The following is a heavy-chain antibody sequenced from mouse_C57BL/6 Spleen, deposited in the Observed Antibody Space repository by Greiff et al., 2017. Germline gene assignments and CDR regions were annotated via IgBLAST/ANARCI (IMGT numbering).Heavy chain of an antibody. Sequence: QVQLQQPGTELVKPGASVKLSCKASGYTFTSYWMHWVKQRPGQGLEWIGYINPSNGGTNYNEKFKSKATLTVDKSSSTAYMQLSSLTSEDSAVYYCAKALYDYVALFGYWGQGTTLTVAS. CDR2: INPSNGGT. CDR1: GYTFTSYW. V-gene: IGHV1-53*01. D-gene: IGHD2-4*01. CDR3: AKALYDYVALFGY. J-gene: IGHJ2*01.